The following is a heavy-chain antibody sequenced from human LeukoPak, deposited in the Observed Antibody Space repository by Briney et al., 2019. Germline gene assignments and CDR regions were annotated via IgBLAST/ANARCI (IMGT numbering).Heavy chain of an antibody. CDR1: GFTFSSYS. CDR3: ARHLRVDIVATTSGPLRY. D-gene: IGHD5-12*01. CDR2: ISSSSSYI. V-gene: IGHV3-21*01. J-gene: IGHJ4*02. Sequence: GGSLRLSCAASGFTFSSYSMNWVRQAPGKGLEWVSSISSSSSYIYYADSVKGRFTISRDNAKNSLYLQMNSLRAEDTAVYYCARHLRVDIVATTSGPLRYWGQGTLVTVSS.